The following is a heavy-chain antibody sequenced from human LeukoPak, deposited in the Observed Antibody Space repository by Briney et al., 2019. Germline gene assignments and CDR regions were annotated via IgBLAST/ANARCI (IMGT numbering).Heavy chain of an antibody. CDR3: ARAEGYCSGGSCYEYYFDY. J-gene: IGHJ4*02. CDR2: IKQDGSEK. V-gene: IGHV3-7*01. CDR1: GFTFSSYW. D-gene: IGHD2-15*01. Sequence: GGSLRLSCAASGFTFSSYWMSWVRQAPGKGLEWVANIKQDGSEKYYVDSVKGRFTISRDNAKNSLYLQINSLRAEDTAVYYCARAEGYCSGGSCYEYYFDYWGQGTLVTVSS.